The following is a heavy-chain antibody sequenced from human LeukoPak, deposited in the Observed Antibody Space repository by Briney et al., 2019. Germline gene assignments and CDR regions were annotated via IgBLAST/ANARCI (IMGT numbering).Heavy chain of an antibody. Sequence: SETLSLTCAVYGGSFSGYYWSWIRQPPGKGLEWIGEINHSGSTNYNPSLKSRVTISVDTSKNQFSLKLSSVTAADTAVYYCAITGYSSGYDYWGQGTLVTVSS. CDR2: INHSGST. V-gene: IGHV4-34*01. D-gene: IGHD6-25*01. J-gene: IGHJ4*02. CDR1: GGSFSGYY. CDR3: AITGYSSGYDY.